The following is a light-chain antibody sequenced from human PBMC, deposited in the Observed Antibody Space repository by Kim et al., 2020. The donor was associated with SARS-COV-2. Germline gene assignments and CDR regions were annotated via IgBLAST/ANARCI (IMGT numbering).Light chain of an antibody. Sequence: LSLSPGETATLSCRASQSLDSSELAWYQQKPGQAPRLLIHGASSRATGIPDKFSGSGSGTDFTLTISRLEPEDFAIYYCQQYGATFGGGTKVDIK. CDR3: QQYGAT. J-gene: IGKJ4*01. V-gene: IGKV3-20*01. CDR1: QSLDSSE. CDR2: GAS.